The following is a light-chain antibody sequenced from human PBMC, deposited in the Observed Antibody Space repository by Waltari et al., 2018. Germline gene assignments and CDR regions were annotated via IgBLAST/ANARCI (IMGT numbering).Light chain of an antibody. CDR2: DVT. V-gene: IGLV2-14*03. Sequence: QSALTQPASVSGSPGQSITISCTGTSSDIGSYNYVSWYQQHPGKAPKLIIFDVTNRPYGGSNRFSGSKSGNTASLIISGLQGEDEADYYCSSYMDTTALELFGGGTSLTVL. J-gene: IGLJ2*01. CDR1: SSDIGSYNY. CDR3: SSYMDTTALEL.